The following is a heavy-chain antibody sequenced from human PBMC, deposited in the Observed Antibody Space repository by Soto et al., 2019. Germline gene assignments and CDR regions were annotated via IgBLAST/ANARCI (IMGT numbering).Heavy chain of an antibody. CDR2: IYSAGST. D-gene: IGHD5-18*01. J-gene: IGHJ4*02. V-gene: IGHV3-53*01. CDR1: GLTVSSSY. CDR3: ARARGPKYSSAIFFDI. Sequence: PGGSLRLSCAASGLTVSSSYMSWVRHAPGKGLQWVSVIYSAGSTYYANPVKGRFTISRDISTNMVYLQMSSLTDEDTAVYYCARARGPKYSSAIFFDIWGQGALVTVSS.